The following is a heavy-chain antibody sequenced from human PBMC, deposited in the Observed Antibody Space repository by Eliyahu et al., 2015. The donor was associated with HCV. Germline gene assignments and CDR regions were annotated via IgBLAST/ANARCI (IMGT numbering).Heavy chain of an antibody. Sequence: QVQLVQSGAEVKRPGASVKLSCKASGYTFTAYYMHWVRQAPGQGLECMGWINPGSGYTEYSQRFQGRLTITTDTSASTAYMELTSLTSEDTALYFCATGARQFFDYWGQGSLVTVPS. V-gene: IGHV1-3*01. D-gene: IGHD7-27*01. CDR1: GYTFTAYY. CDR3: ATGARQFFDY. J-gene: IGHJ4*02. CDR2: INPGSGYT.